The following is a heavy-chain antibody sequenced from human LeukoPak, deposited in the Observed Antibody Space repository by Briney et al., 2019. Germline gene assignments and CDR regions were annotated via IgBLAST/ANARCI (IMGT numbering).Heavy chain of an antibody. Sequence: PSKTLSLTCSVSGGSISGAYWSWIRQAPGKGLEWIGYIYYSGSTNYNPSLKSRVTISVDKSKNQFSLKLSSVTAADTAVYYCARNGDRHIDYWGQGTLVTVSS. D-gene: IGHD4-17*01. CDR2: IYYSGST. CDR1: GGSISGAY. CDR3: ARNGDRHIDY. J-gene: IGHJ4*02. V-gene: IGHV4-59*12.